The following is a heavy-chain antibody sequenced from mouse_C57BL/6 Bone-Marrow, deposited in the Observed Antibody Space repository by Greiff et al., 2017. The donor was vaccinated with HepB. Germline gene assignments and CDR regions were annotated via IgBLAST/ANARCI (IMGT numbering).Heavy chain of an antibody. Sequence: EVKLVESGGDLVKPGGSLKLSCAASGFTFSSYGMSWVRQTPDKRLEWVATISSGGSYTYYPDSVKWRFTISRDNAKNTLYLQMSSLKSEDTAMYYCARRWDYDWFAYWGQGTLVTVSA. V-gene: IGHV5-6*02. CDR3: ARRWDYDWFAY. CDR1: GFTFSSYG. J-gene: IGHJ3*01. CDR2: ISSGGSYT. D-gene: IGHD2-4*01.